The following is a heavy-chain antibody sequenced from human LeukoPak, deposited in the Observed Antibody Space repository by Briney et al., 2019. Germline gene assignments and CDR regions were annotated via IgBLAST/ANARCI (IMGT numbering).Heavy chain of an antibody. CDR1: GGSIRSGDHH. CDR2: LDESGRP. D-gene: IGHD2-15*01. V-gene: IGHV4-39*07. J-gene: IGHJ6*03. CDR3: ARDLGGYPFFMDV. Sequence: PSETLSLTCSGSGGSIRSGDHHWAWVRQPPGKGLEFIGSLDESGRPYYNRPLKSRVSISGDTSGKQFSLNLTSVTAADTAVYFCARDLGGYPFFMDVWGRGTTVIVSS.